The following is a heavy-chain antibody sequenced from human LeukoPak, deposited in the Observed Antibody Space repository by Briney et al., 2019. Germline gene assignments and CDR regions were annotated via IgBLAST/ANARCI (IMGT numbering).Heavy chain of an antibody. Sequence: PGRSLRLSCAASGFTFSSYAMHWVRQAPGKGLEWVAVISYDGSNKYYADSVKGRFTISRDNSKNTLYLQMNSLRAEDTAVYYCARASLRGYSYGYFQHWGQGTLVTVSS. V-gene: IGHV3-30-3*01. CDR3: ARASLRGYSYGYFQH. CDR1: GFTFSSYA. CDR2: ISYDGSNK. J-gene: IGHJ1*01. D-gene: IGHD5-18*01.